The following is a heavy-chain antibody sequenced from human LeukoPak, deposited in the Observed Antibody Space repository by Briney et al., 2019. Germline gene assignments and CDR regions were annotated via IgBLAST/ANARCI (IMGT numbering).Heavy chain of an antibody. Sequence: GGSLRLSCAASGFTFSSDWMHWVRQAPGKGLVWVSRINSDGSRINYADSVKGRFTISRDNAKNTLYLQMNSLRAEDTAVYYCGRALGSPLDYWGQGALVTVSS. CDR3: GRALGSPLDY. V-gene: IGHV3-74*01. CDR2: INSDGSRI. CDR1: GFTFSSDW. D-gene: IGHD1-26*01. J-gene: IGHJ4*02.